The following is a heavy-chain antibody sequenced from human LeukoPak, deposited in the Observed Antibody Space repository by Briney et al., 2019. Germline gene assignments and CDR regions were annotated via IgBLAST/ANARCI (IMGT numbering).Heavy chain of an antibody. CDR2: IYYSGSS. J-gene: IGHJ5*02. CDR1: GGSISSHY. V-gene: IGHV4-59*11. Sequence: SETLSLTCTVSGGSISSHYWSWIRQPPGKGLEWIGYIYYSGSSKYNPSLESRVTISVDTSKNQFSLKLSSVAAADTAVYYCARLYDSSGYTNWLDPWGQGTLVTVSS. D-gene: IGHD3-22*01. CDR3: ARLYDSSGYTNWLDP.